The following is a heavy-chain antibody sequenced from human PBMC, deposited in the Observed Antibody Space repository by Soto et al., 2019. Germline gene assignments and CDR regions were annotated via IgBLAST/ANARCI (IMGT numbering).Heavy chain of an antibody. CDR1: GFTFSSYG. CDR3: ARSQGHSCWYGVGHYYYYYGMDV. CDR2: IWYDGSNK. Sequence: PGGSLRLSCAASGFTFSSYGMHWARQAPGKGLEWVAVIWYDGSNKYYADSVKGRFTISRDNSKNTLYLQMNSLRAEDTAVYYCARSQGHSCWYGVGHYYYYYGMDVWGHGTTVTVSS. V-gene: IGHV3-33*01. J-gene: IGHJ6*02. D-gene: IGHD6-19*01.